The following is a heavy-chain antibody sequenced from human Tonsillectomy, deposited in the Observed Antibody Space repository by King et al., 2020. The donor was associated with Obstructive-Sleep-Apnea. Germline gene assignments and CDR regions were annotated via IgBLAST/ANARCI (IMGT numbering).Heavy chain of an antibody. D-gene: IGHD2-2*01. V-gene: IGHV3-11*01. J-gene: IGHJ4*02. CDR2: ISSRGSSI. Sequence: QLVQSGGGLVKPGGSLRLSCAASGFTFSDYYMTWIRQAPGKGLEWVAYISSRGSSIYYADSVKGRFTISRDDAKKSLYLQMNSLRAEDTALYYCARVFIVVVGTNPFDYWGQGPLVTVFS. CDR3: ARVFIVVVGTNPFDY. CDR1: GFTFSDYY.